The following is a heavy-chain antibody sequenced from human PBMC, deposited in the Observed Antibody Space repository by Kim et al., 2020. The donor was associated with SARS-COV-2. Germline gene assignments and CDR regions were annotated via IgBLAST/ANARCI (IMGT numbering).Heavy chain of an antibody. V-gene: IGHV5-51*01. Sequence: GESLKISCQGSGYNFRDFWIVWVRQMPGKGLEVMGIIYPGDSDTRYTPSFRGQGTISADNSISTAYLHWSSLKASDSAIYYCTRLSWGARMTFHKENREGRQGFDVWGKGITVTVSP. CDR1: GYNFRDFW. J-gene: IGHJ6*04. D-gene: IGHD1-26*01. CDR3: TRLSWGARMTFHKENREGRQGFDV. CDR2: IYPGDSDT.